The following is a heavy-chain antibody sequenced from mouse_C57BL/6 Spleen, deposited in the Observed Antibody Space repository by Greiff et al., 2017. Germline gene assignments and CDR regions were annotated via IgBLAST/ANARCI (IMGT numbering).Heavy chain of an antibody. V-gene: IGHV5-16*01. CDR1: GFTFSDYY. J-gene: IGHJ1*03. Sequence: DVKLMESEGGLVQPGSSMKLSCTASGFTFSDYYMAWVRQVPEKGLEWVANINYDGSSTYYLDSLKSRFIISRDNAKNILYLQMSSLKSEDTATYYCARDEDGYFDVWGTGTTVTVSS. D-gene: IGHD2-3*01. CDR3: ARDEDGYFDV. CDR2: INYDGSST.